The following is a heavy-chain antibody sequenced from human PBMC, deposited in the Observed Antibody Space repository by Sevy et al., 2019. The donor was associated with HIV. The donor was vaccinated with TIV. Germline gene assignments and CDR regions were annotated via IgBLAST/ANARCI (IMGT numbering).Heavy chain of an antibody. D-gene: IGHD2-15*01. Sequence: ASVKVSCKASGGTFSSYAISWVRQAPGQGLEWMGGIIPIFGTANYAQKFQGRVTITADESTSTAYMELSSLRSEETAVYYCARARYGCSGGSCYSGYYYYGMDVWGQGTPVTVSS. V-gene: IGHV1-69*13. CDR3: ARARYGCSGGSCYSGYYYYGMDV. J-gene: IGHJ6*02. CDR1: GGTFSSYA. CDR2: IIPIFGTA.